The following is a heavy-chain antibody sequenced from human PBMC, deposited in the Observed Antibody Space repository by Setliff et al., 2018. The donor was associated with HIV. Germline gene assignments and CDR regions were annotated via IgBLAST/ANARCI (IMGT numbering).Heavy chain of an antibody. CDR2: VHFSGTT. CDR3: ARPSLGIGGGSKFDS. Sequence: SETLSLTCTVSGGSMRSTTYYWGWVRQPPGKGLEWIGNVHFSGTTYYTPSLKSRVTISVDPSQNQFSLRLISVTAADAAMYYCARPSLGIGGGSKFDSWGQGTLVTVSS. D-gene: IGHD3-3*01. V-gene: IGHV4-39*01. J-gene: IGHJ4*02. CDR1: GGSMRSTTYY.